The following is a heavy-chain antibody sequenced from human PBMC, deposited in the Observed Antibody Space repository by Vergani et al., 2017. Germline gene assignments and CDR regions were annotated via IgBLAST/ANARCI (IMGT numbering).Heavy chain of an antibody. CDR1: GFTFDDYA. CDR3: AKVGRSEVAGTFGAFDI. J-gene: IGHJ3*02. V-gene: IGHV3-9*01. D-gene: IGHD6-19*01. Sequence: EVRLVESGGRLVQPGRSLRLSCAASGFTFDDYAMHWVRQIPGKGLEWVSGISWSSDSIGYADSVKGRFSISRDNSKNTLFLHMNSLRPEDTAVYYCAKVGRSEVAGTFGAFDIWGEGTMVTVSS. CDR2: ISWSSDSI.